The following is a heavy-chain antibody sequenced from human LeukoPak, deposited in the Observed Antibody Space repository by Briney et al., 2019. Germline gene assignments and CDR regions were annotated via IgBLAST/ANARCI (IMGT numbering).Heavy chain of an antibody. J-gene: IGHJ4*02. CDR1: GYTFTVYY. CDR2: ISANNGNT. Sequence: ASVKVSFTASGYTFTVYYMHWVRQAPGQGLERMGWISANNGNTNYVQKLQGRVTMTTDTSTSTAYMELRSLRSDDTAVYYCARRGSYPDRSDFWGQGTLVTVSS. CDR3: ARRGSYPDRSDF. D-gene: IGHD1-26*01. V-gene: IGHV1-18*04.